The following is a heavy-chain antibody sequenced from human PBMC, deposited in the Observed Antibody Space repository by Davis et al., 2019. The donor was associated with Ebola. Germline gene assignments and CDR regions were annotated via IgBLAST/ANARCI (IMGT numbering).Heavy chain of an antibody. CDR3: AREPDYDFWSGYTSPLDY. V-gene: IGHV1-18*01. CDR2: ISAYNGNT. CDR1: GYTFTSYG. D-gene: IGHD3-3*01. Sequence: ASVKVSCKASGYTFTSYGISWVRQAPGQGLEWMGWISAYNGNTNYAQKLQGRVTMTTDTSTSTAYMELRSLRSDDTAVYYCAREPDYDFWSGYTSPLDYWGQGTLVTVSS. J-gene: IGHJ4*02.